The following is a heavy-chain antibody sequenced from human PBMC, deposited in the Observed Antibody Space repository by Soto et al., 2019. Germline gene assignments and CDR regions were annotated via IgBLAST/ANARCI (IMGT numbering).Heavy chain of an antibody. V-gene: IGHV4-31*03. CDR3: ASGYGDYDRTYYYYYYGMDV. Sequence: SETLSLTCTVSGGSISSGGYYWSWIRQHPGKGLEWIGYIYYSGSTYYNPSLKSRVTISVDTSKNQFSLKLSSVTAADTAVYYCASGYGDYDRTYYYYYYGMDVWGQGTTVTVSS. D-gene: IGHD4-17*01. CDR1: GGSISSGGYY. CDR2: IYYSGST. J-gene: IGHJ6*02.